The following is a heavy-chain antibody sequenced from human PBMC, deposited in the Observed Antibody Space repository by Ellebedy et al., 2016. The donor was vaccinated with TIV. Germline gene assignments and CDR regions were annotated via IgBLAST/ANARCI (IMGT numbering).Heavy chain of an antibody. CDR1: GYTLTELS. V-gene: IGHV1-24*01. CDR3: ATNRVWFGELLPPDY. J-gene: IGHJ4*02. Sequence: ASVKVSXKVSGYTLTELSMHWVRQAPGKGLEWMGGFDPEDGETIYAQKFQGRVTMTEDTSTDTAYMELSSLRSEDTAVYCCATNRVWFGELLPPDYWGQGTLVTVSS. D-gene: IGHD3-10*01. CDR2: FDPEDGET.